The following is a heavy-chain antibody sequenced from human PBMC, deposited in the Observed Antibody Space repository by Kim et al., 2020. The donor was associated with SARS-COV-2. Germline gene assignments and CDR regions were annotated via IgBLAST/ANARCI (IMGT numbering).Heavy chain of an antibody. CDR2: IYYSGST. D-gene: IGHD5-12*01. V-gene: IGHV4-61*01. J-gene: IGHJ4*02. Sequence: SETLSLTCTVSGGSVSSGSYYWSWIRQPPGKGLEWIGYIYYSGSTNYNPSLKSRVTISVDTSKNQFSLKLSSVTAADTAVYYCASEGMATNCFDYWGQGTLVTVSS. CDR3: ASEGMATNCFDY. CDR1: GGSVSSGSYY.